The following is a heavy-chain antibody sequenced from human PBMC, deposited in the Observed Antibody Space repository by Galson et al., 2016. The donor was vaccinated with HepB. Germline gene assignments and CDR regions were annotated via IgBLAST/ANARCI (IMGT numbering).Heavy chain of an antibody. V-gene: IGHV3-9*01. J-gene: IGHJ4*02. CDR2: ITWNSGSI. CDR3: ARGRQGGYFDY. Sequence: SLRLSCAASGFTFDDYAMHWVRHAPGKGLEWVSGITWNSGSIGYADSVKGRFTISRDNSKNTLYLQMNSLRAEDTAVYYCARGRQGGYFDYWGQGTLVTVSS. D-gene: IGHD3-16*01. CDR1: GFTFDDYA.